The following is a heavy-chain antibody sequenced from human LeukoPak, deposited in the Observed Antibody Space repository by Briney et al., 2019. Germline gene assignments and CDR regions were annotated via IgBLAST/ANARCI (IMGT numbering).Heavy chain of an antibody. V-gene: IGHV3-30-3*01. CDR3: AREGEGGDFDY. CDR2: ISYDGGIK. CDR1: GFTFSIFP. Sequence: PGMSLRLSCAASGFTFSIFPMHWVRQAPGKGLEWVAMISYDGGIKFYADSVKGRFTISRDKFKSTLYVQMNSLRLEDTAIYYCAREGEGGDFDYWGQGTLVTVSS. D-gene: IGHD3-16*01. J-gene: IGHJ4*02.